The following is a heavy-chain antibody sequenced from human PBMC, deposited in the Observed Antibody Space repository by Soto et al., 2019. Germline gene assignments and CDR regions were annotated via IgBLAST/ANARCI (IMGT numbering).Heavy chain of an antibody. Sequence: GGSLRLSCAASGFTFSSYAMHWVRQAPGKGLEWVTVISNDGSNKYYADSVKGRFTISRDNSKNTLYLQMNSLRAEDTAVYYCARTIAARAYYFDYWGQGTLVTVSS. CDR2: ISNDGSNK. D-gene: IGHD6-6*01. J-gene: IGHJ4*02. CDR1: GFTFSSYA. CDR3: ARTIAARAYYFDY. V-gene: IGHV3-30-3*01.